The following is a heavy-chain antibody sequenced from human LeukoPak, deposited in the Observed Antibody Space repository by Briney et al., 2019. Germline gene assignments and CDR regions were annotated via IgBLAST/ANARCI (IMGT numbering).Heavy chain of an antibody. CDR3: ARDRGTPHFDY. Sequence: GASVKVSCKASGATFSDYALNWVRQAPGQGLEWMGVFIPILGTANSTQRFHDRLTITADISTNTAYMELSSLRSEDTAVYFCARDRGTPHFDYWGQGTLVTVSS. V-gene: IGHV1-69*10. CDR1: GATFSDYA. D-gene: IGHD1-1*01. J-gene: IGHJ4*02. CDR2: FIPILGTA.